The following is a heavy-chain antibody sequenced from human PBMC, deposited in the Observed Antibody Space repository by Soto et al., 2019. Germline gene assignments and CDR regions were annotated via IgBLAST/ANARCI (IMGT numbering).Heavy chain of an antibody. CDR2: IYYSGST. CDR1: GGSISSSSYY. V-gene: IGHV4-39*01. D-gene: IGHD5-18*01. J-gene: IGHJ4*02. CDR3: AGPGGYSYGRTFDY. Sequence: SETLSLTCTASGGSISSSSYYWGWIRQPPGKGLEWIGSIYYSGSTYYNPSLKSRVTISVDTSKNQFSLKLSSVTAADTAVYYCAGPGGYSYGRTFDYWGQGTLVTVSS.